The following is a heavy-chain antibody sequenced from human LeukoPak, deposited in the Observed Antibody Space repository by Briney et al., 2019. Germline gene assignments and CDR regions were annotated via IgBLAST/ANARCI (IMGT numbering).Heavy chain of an antibody. CDR2: SDYSGDT. V-gene: IGHV4-39*02. CDR3: ARGYCSGGSCYSYYYYYYMDV. J-gene: IGHJ6*03. Sequence: PSETLSLTCTVSGGSLRNSTYYWGWIRQPPGKGLEWIGSSDYSGDTYYKPSLKSRVTISVDTSKNQFSLKLRSVTAADTAVYYCARGYCSGGSCYSYYYYYYMDVWGKGTTVTVSS. D-gene: IGHD2-15*01. CDR1: GGSLRNSTYY.